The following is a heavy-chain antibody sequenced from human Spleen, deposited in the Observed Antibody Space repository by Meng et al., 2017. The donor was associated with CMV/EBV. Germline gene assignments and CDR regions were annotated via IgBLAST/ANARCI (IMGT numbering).Heavy chain of an antibody. J-gene: IGHJ4*02. CDR1: GDSFDTYA. CDR3: ARALSTPTAGGY. Sequence: SVKVSCKASGDSFDTYAISWVRQAPGQGLEWMGRIIPILGIANYAQKFQGRVTITADKSTSTAYMELSSLRSEDTAVYYCARALSTPTAGGYWGQGTLVTVSS. D-gene: IGHD4-17*01. CDR2: IIPILGIA. V-gene: IGHV1-69*04.